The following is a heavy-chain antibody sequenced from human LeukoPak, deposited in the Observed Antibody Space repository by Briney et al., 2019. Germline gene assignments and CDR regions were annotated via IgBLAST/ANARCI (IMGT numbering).Heavy chain of an antibody. CDR3: ARPYSSGIIDAFDI. CDR1: GYSFTSYW. V-gene: IGHV5-51*01. J-gene: IGHJ3*02. D-gene: IGHD6-19*01. Sequence: GESLKISCKGSGYSFTSYWIGWVRQMPGKGLEWMGIMYLGDSDTRYSPSFQGQVTISADKSISTAYLQWSSLKASDTAMYYCARPYSSGIIDAFDIWVQGTMVTVSS. CDR2: MYLGDSDT.